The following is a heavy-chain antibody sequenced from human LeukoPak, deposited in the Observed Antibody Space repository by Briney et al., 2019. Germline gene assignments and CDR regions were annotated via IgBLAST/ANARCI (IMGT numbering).Heavy chain of an antibody. J-gene: IGHJ4*02. CDR3: ARDRPPGY. CDR2: IYSGGST. Sequence: GGSLRLSCAASGFTFSSYGMHWVRQAPGKGLEWVSVIYSGGSTYYADSVKGRFTISRHNSKNTLYLQMNSLRAEDTAVYYCARDRPPGYWGQGTLVTVSS. CDR1: GFTFSSYG. V-gene: IGHV3-53*04.